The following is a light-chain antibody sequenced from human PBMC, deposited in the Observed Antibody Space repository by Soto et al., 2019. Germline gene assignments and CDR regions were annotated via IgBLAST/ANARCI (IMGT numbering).Light chain of an antibody. CDR2: NAS. CDR1: QSVSSY. V-gene: IGKV3-11*01. Sequence: IVLTQSLATLSLSPGERATLSYRASQSVSSYLAWYQQRPGQAPRLLIYNASNRATGVPARFSGSGSGSDFTLTVCSLEPEDCAVYYCELSVSSPWTFGQGTKVDIK. J-gene: IGKJ1*01. CDR3: ELSVSSPWT.